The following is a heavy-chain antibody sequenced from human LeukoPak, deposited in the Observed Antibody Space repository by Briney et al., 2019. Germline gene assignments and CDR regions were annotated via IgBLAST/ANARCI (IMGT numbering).Heavy chain of an antibody. CDR3: ARLWCSSTSCQLGGMDV. V-gene: IGHV5-51*01. D-gene: IGHD2-2*01. J-gene: IGHJ6*02. Sequence: GESLKISCKASGYSFASYWIGWVRQMSGKGLEWMAIVHPNDASTIYSPSFQGQVTISADKSISTAYLQWSSLKASDTAMYYCARLWCSSTSCQLGGMDVWGQGTTVTVSS. CDR1: GYSFASYW. CDR2: VHPNDAST.